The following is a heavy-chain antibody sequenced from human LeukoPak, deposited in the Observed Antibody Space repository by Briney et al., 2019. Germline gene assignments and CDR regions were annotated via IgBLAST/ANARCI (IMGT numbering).Heavy chain of an antibody. Sequence: SETLSLTCTVSDGSISSYYWSWIRQPPGKGLEWIGYIYYSGSTNYNPSLKSRVTISVDTSKNQFSLKLSSVTAAYTAVYYCARESIAAGVYFDYWGQGTLVTVSS. CDR2: IYYSGST. D-gene: IGHD6-25*01. V-gene: IGHV4-59*01. J-gene: IGHJ4*02. CDR1: DGSISSYY. CDR3: ARESIAAGVYFDY.